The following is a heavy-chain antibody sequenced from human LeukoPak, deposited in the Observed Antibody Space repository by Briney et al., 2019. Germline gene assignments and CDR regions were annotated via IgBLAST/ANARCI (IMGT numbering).Heavy chain of an antibody. D-gene: IGHD3-16*01. Sequence: ASVKVSYKASGYIFTSYGISWVRQAPGLGLEWMGWSSTYNGNTNYAQKFQGRVTMTTDTSTSTAYMDLRSLTSDDTAVYYCARVEGGGRRGYWFDPWGQGTLVTVSS. V-gene: IGHV1-18*01. J-gene: IGHJ5*02. CDR1: GYIFTSYG. CDR3: ARVEGGGRRGYWFDP. CDR2: SSTYNGNT.